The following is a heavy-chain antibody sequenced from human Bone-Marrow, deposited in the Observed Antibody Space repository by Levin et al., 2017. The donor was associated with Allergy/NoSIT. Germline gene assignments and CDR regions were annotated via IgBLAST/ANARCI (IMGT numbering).Heavy chain of an antibody. Sequence: SQTLSLTCPVSGASISSNDYYWRWIRQPPGKGLEWIGYIYSSGNTHYNPSLKSRVTMSLDASKNQISLKLNSVTAADTAVYYCARDRDYYDSSGYDIVYYGMDVWGQGTTVTVSS. V-gene: IGHV4-30-4*01. CDR1: GASISSNDYY. D-gene: IGHD3-22*01. J-gene: IGHJ6*02. CDR2: IYSSGNT. CDR3: ARDRDYYDSSGYDIVYYGMDV.